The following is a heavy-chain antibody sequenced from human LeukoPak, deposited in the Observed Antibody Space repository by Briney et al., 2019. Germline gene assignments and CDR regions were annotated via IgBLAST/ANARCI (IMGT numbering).Heavy chain of an antibody. D-gene: IGHD3-22*01. V-gene: IGHV4-59*01. CDR3: AREVYDSSGYYSYFDY. CDR2: IYYSGST. J-gene: IGHJ4*02. Sequence: SETLSLTCTVSGGSISSYYWSWIRQPPGKGLEWIGYIYYSGSTNYNPSLKSRVTISVDTSKNQFSLKLSSVTAADTAVYYCAREVYDSSGYYSYFDYWGQGTLVTVSS. CDR1: GGSISSYY.